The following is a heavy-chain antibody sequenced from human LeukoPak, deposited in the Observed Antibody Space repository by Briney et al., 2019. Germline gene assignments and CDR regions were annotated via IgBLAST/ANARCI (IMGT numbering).Heavy chain of an antibody. CDR1: GGSISSYY. J-gene: IGHJ4*02. CDR2: IYYSGST. D-gene: IGHD5-12*01. V-gene: IGHV4-59*01. Sequence: SETLSLTCTVSGGSISSYYWSWIRQPPGKGLEWIGYIYYSGSTNYNPSLKSRVTISVDTSKNQFSLKLSSVAAADTAVYYCARVDSGYDYRTLYFDYWGQGTLVTVSS. CDR3: ARVDSGYDYRTLYFDY.